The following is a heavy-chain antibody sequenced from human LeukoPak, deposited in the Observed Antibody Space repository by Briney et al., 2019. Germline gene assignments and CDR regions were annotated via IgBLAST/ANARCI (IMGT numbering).Heavy chain of an antibody. J-gene: IGHJ5*02. CDR2: IIPIFGTA. Sequence: SVKVSCKASGGTFSSYAISWVRQAPGQGLEWMGRIIPIFGTANYAQKFQGRVTITTNESTSTAYMVLSSLRFEDTAVYYCARDLVVVVPAAMTPGRWFDPWGQGTLVTVSS. V-gene: IGHV1-69*05. CDR1: GGTFSSYA. D-gene: IGHD2-2*01. CDR3: ARDLVVVVPAAMTPGRWFDP.